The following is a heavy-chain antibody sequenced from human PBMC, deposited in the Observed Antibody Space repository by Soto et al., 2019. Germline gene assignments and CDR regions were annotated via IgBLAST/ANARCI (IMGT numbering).Heavy chain of an antibody. CDR1: GGSITRNNHY. V-gene: IGHV4-39*01. Sequence: QLQLPESGPGLVKPSETLSLTCIVSGGSITRNNHYWGWIRQSPGKGLEWIGSILYSGSTNYNPSLKSRVTLSVETSKNQFSLKMSSVTAADTALYYCARLGSSGWYQGSYFDYWGQGTRVTVSS. CDR2: ILYSGST. J-gene: IGHJ4*02. D-gene: IGHD6-19*01. CDR3: ARLGSSGWYQGSYFDY.